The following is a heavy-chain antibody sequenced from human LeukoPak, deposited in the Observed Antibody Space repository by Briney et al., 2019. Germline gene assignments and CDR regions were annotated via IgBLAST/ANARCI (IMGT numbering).Heavy chain of an antibody. V-gene: IGHV4-34*01. Sequence: SETLSLTCAVYGGSFSGYYWSWIRQPPGKGLEWIGEINHSGSTNYNPSLKSRVTISVDTSKNQFSLKLSSVTAADTAVYYCARRRSLLLRYFDWKTSFWFDPWGRGTLVTVSS. D-gene: IGHD3-9*01. CDR2: INHSGST. CDR3: ARRRSLLLRYFDWKTSFWFDP. CDR1: GGSFSGYY. J-gene: IGHJ5*02.